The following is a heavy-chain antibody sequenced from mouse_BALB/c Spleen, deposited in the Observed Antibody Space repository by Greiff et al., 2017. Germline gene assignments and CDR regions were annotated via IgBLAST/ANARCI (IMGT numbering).Heavy chain of an antibody. Sequence: EVKLMESGGGLVQPGGSMKLSCVASGFTFSNYWMNWVRQSPEKGLEWVAEIRLKSNNYATHYAESVKGRFTISRDDSKSSVYLQMNNLRAEDTGIYYCTSYYRYVYAMDYWGQGTSVTVSS. CDR2: IRLKSNNYAT. J-gene: IGHJ4*01. V-gene: IGHV6-6*02. CDR3: TSYYRYVYAMDY. CDR1: GFTFSNYW. D-gene: IGHD2-14*01.